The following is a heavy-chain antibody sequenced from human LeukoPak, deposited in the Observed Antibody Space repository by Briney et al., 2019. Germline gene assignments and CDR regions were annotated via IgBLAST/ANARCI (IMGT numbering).Heavy chain of an antibody. CDR1: GGSFSGYY. D-gene: IGHD6-6*01. J-gene: IGHJ4*02. V-gene: IGHV4-34*01. CDR3: ARARIAAPFDY. CDR2: INHRGST. Sequence: SETLSLTCAVYGGSFSGYYWSWIRQPPGKGLEWIGEINHRGSTNYNPSLKSRVTISVDTSKNQFSLKLSSVTAADTAVYYCARARIAAPFDYWGQGTLATVSS.